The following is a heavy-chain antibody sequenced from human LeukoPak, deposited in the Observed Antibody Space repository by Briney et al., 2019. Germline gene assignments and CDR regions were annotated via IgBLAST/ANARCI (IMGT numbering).Heavy chain of an antibody. CDR1: GGSVSSGSYY. D-gene: IGHD3-10*01. CDR2: IYYSGST. CDR3: ARWHYYGSGSYYTNWFDP. V-gene: IGHV4-61*01. J-gene: IGHJ5*02. Sequence: SETLSLTCTVSGGSVSSGSYYWSWIRQPPGKGLEWIAYIYYSGSTNYNPSLKSRFTISVDTSKNQFSLKLSSVTAADTAVYYCARWHYYGSGSYYTNWFDPWGQGTLVTVSS.